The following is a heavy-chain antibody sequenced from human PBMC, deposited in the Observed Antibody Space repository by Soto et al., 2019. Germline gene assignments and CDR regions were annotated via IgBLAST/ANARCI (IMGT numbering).Heavy chain of an antibody. Sequence: ASVKVSCKASGYTFTSYYMHWVRQAPGQGLEWMGIINPSGGSTSYAQKFQGRVTMTRDTSTSTVYMELSSLRSEDTAVYYCAFALGYGSCWSKPFYPWGQGTLVTVSS. J-gene: IGHJ5*02. V-gene: IGHV1-46*01. CDR1: GYTFTSYY. D-gene: IGHD6-13*01. CDR3: AFALGYGSCWSKPFYP. CDR2: INPSGGST.